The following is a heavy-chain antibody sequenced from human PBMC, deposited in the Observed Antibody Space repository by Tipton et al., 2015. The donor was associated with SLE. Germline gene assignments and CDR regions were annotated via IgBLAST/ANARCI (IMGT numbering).Heavy chain of an antibody. V-gene: IGHV3-7*01. D-gene: IGHD2-21*01. CDR2: IKPDGSEK. J-gene: IGHJ4*02. Sequence: SLRLSCAASGFTFSSYWITWVRQAPGKGLEWVAAIKPDGSEKYFVDSVKGRFTISRDNAKSSLYLQMNNLRAEDTAVYYCGVIYWGQGTLVIVSS. CDR3: GVIY. CDR1: GFTFSSYW.